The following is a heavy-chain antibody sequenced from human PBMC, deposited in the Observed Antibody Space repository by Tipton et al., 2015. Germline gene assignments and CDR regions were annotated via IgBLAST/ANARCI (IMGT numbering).Heavy chain of an antibody. J-gene: IGHJ1*01. CDR1: GASISSINYY. D-gene: IGHD5-24*01. V-gene: IGHV4-39*07. CDR3: AKDGGRGGAY. Sequence: TLSLTCTVSGASISSINYYWGWIRQTPGKGLEWVGEMYHTGTHNYNYSPSLTNRVTMSVDKSKNQFSLRLGPVTGADTGIYYCAKDGGRGGAYWGQGILVIVSS. CDR2: MYHTGTH.